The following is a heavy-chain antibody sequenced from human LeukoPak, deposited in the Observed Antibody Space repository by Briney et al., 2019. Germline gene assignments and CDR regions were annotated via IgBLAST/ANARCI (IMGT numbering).Heavy chain of an antibody. Sequence: SETLSLTCTVSGGSMSSSSYYWGWIRQPPGKGLEWIGSIYYSGSTYYNPSLKSRVTISVDTSKNQFSLKLSSVTAADTVVYYCARLGSAAAGSRYFDYWGQGTLVTVSS. J-gene: IGHJ4*02. CDR3: ARLGSAAAGSRYFDY. CDR2: IYYSGST. CDR1: GGSMSSSSYY. D-gene: IGHD6-13*01. V-gene: IGHV4-39*01.